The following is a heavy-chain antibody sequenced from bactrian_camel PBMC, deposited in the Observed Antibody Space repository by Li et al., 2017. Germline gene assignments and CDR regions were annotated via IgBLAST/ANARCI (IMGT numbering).Heavy chain of an antibody. Sequence: HVQLVESGGGSVQAGETLRLTCVASGFTFDDSDMAWYREAPGEEREGVAHIDVDGTPAYAESVKGRFAISQDNTKTTAYLHMNSLKPEDTAVYYCVTGRRGRYTCYSGSWCPSDFGHWGQGTQVTVS. J-gene: IGHJ6*01. CDR3: VTGRRGRYTCYSGSWCPSDFGH. CDR2: IDVDGTP. D-gene: IGHD3*01. CDR1: GFTFDDSD. V-gene: IGHV3S63*01.